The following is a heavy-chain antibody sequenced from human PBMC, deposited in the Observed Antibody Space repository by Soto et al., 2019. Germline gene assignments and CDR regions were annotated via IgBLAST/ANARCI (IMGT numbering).Heavy chain of an antibody. J-gene: IGHJ5*02. D-gene: IGHD6-13*01. CDR1: GFTFSSYA. Sequence: GSLRLSCAASGFTFSSYAMSWVRQAPGKGLEWVSAISGSGGSTYYADSVKGRFTISRDNSKNTLYLQMNSLRAEDTAVYYCAKRNRTAAAGYSWFDPWGQGTQVTVSS. V-gene: IGHV3-23*01. CDR3: AKRNRTAAAGYSWFDP. CDR2: ISGSGGST.